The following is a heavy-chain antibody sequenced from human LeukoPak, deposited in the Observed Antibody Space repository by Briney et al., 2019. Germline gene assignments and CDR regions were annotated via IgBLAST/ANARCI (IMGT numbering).Heavy chain of an antibody. CDR1: GFTFSDYF. J-gene: IGHJ5*01. CDR3: AKEPREYCSSTSCPNWFDS. V-gene: IGHV3-11*01. CDR2: ISTRGNFI. D-gene: IGHD2-2*01. Sequence: PGGSLRLPCAASGFTFSDYFLSWFRQAPGKGLEWVSYISTRGNFIYYADSVKGRFTISRDNSENTLFLQMNSLRAEDTAVYYCAKEPREYCSSTSCPNWFDSWGQGTLVTVSS.